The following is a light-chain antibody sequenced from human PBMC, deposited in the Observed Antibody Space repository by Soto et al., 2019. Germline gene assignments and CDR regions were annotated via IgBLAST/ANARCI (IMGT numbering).Light chain of an antibody. Sequence: LTQPASVSGSPGQSITISCTGTSSDVGSYNRVSWYQQHPGEAPKLVIYEVSNRPSGVSNRFSGSKSGNTASLTISGLQAEDEADYYCCSFTTSSAYVFGSGTKVTVL. CDR2: EVS. CDR3: CSFTTSSAYV. J-gene: IGLJ1*01. CDR1: SSDVGSYNR. V-gene: IGLV2-14*01.